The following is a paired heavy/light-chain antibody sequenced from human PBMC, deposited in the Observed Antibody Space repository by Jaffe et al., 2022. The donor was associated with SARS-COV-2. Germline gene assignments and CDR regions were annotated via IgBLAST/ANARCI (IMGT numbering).Heavy chain of an antibody. J-gene: IGHJ3*02. CDR3: ARLCSSTTCKTPYDAFDI. D-gene: IGHD2-2*01. V-gene: IGHV4-34*02. CDR1: VGSFSGYY. CDR2: ITHSGST. Sequence: QAQLQQWGTGLLKPSETLSLTCAVYVGSFSGYYWSWIRQPPGRGLEWIGEITHSGSTNYNPSLKSRVTISVDTSKNQFSLNLRSVTAADTAVYYCARLCSSTTCKTPYDAFDIWGQGTLVTVSS.
Light chain of an antibody. Sequence: SSELTQDPAVSVALGQTVRITCQGDTLRTHSVSWYQQRPGQAPVLVIYGQNNRPSGIPDRFSGSKSGNRASLTVIGAQAEDEADYYCNSRDSSGDTWVFGGGTKLTVL. J-gene: IGLJ3*02. CDR3: NSRDSSGDTWV. CDR1: TLRTHS. V-gene: IGLV3-19*01. CDR2: GQN.